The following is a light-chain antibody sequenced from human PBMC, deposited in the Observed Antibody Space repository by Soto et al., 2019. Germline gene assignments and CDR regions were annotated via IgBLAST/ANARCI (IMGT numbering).Light chain of an antibody. CDR3: QQYNSWPWT. Sequence: DIVLTQSPATLPLSPGERATLSCRASQSVSNNLAWYQKKPGQPPRLLTYGASTEATNIPTRFSATGSGTDFTLTISSLRSEDFAVYYCQQYNSWPWTFGQGTKVEIK. J-gene: IGKJ1*01. V-gene: IGKV3-15*01. CDR2: GAS. CDR1: QSVSNN.